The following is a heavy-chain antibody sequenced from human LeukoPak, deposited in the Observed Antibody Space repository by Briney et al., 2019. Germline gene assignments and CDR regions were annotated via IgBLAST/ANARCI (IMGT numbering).Heavy chain of an antibody. Sequence: ASVKVSCKSSAYTFTTYYIHWVRQAPGQGLEWIGMIYPSTGSTYYAQRFQGRVTMTRDTSTSTVYMELGSLTSDDTAVYYCARDWRIALVRGVINVPGGMNVGGQGTTVTVSS. V-gene: IGHV1-46*01. J-gene: IGHJ6*02. D-gene: IGHD3-10*01. CDR3: ARDWRIALVRGVINVPGGMNV. CDR1: AYTFTTYY. CDR2: IYPSTGST.